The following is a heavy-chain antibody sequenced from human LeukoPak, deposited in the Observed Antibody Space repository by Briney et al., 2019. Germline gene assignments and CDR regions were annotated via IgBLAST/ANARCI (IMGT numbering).Heavy chain of an antibody. CDR3: ARIRFLEANFDY. Sequence: GGSLRLSCVATGFTFSRYWMSWVRQAPGKGLEWAGNIKQDGSEKYYVDSVKGRFTISRDNAKTSLDLQMNSLRAEDTAVYSCARIRFLEANFDYWGQGTLVTVSS. J-gene: IGHJ4*02. V-gene: IGHV3-7*01. D-gene: IGHD3-3*01. CDR1: GFTFSRYW. CDR2: IKQDGSEK.